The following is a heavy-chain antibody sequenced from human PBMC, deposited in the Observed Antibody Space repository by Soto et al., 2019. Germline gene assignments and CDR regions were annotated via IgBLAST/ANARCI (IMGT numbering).Heavy chain of an antibody. J-gene: IGHJ4*02. CDR3: ATSERIDGYSFDY. CDR1: GVTFNRQD. CDR2: IIPMFGTP. Sequence: SVKVSCKASGVTFNRQDMRWVRQAPGQGLEWMGGIIPMFGTPHYAGRFQDRVTITADESTGTAYLELSSLTSEDTAVYYCATSERIDGYSFDYCAPGTLVTVYS. D-gene: IGHD5-12*01. V-gene: IGHV1-69*13.